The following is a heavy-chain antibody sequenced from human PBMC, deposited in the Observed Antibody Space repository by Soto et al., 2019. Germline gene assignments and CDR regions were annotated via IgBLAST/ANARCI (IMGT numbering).Heavy chain of an antibody. Sequence: GGSLKISCKGSGYSFTSYWIGWARQMPGKGLEWMGIIYPGDSDTRYSPSFQGQVTISADKSISTAYLQWSSLKASDTAMYYCARRLSYYDSTKGYAFDIWGQGTMVTVSS. CDR2: IYPGDSDT. V-gene: IGHV5-51*01. J-gene: IGHJ3*02. CDR1: GYSFTSYW. CDR3: ARRLSYYDSTKGYAFDI. D-gene: IGHD3-22*01.